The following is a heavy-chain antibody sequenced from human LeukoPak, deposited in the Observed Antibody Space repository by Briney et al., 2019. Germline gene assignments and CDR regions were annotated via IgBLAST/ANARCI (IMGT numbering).Heavy chain of an antibody. CDR2: VSYDGSNK. J-gene: IGHJ4*02. Sequence: GGSLRLSCAASGFTFSTYGMHWVRQAPGKGLEWVAVVSYDGSNKSYGDSVKGRFTISRDNSKNTLYLQMNSLRAEDTAVYYCAKDWGNWGYGYYFDHWGQGTLVTVSS. V-gene: IGHV3-30*18. CDR3: AKDWGNWGYGYYFDH. D-gene: IGHD7-27*01. CDR1: GFTFSTYG.